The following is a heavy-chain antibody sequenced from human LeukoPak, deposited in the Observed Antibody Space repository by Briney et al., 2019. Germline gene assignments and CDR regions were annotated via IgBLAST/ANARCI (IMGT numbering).Heavy chain of an antibody. J-gene: IGHJ4*02. CDR2: ISYDGNNR. CDR3: AKSSRPVQQLPHLTD. D-gene: IGHD6-13*01. CDR1: GFTFSSFP. V-gene: IGHV3-30*04. Sequence: PGGSLRLSCAASGFTFSSFPMHWVRQAPGKGLEWVAAISYDGNNRYFAGSVKGRFTISRDSSKHTLYLQMNSLRVEDTAIYYCAKSSRPVQQLPHLTDWGQGTLVTVSS.